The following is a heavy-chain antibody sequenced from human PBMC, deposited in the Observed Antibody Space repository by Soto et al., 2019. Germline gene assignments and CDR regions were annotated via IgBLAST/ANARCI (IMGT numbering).Heavy chain of an antibody. J-gene: IGHJ4*02. CDR3: TRGARAIPTGTGAY. CDR2: IYNDGTYS. Sequence: GGSLRLSCAASGFIFKMYWMHWVRQSPGKGLVWISRIYNDGTYSDYADSVRGRFTISSDNVDDTLYLQMNNLRAEESGLYYCTRGARAIPTGTGAYWGQGTQVTVSS. V-gene: IGHV3-74*01. D-gene: IGHD3-10*01. CDR1: GFIFKMYW.